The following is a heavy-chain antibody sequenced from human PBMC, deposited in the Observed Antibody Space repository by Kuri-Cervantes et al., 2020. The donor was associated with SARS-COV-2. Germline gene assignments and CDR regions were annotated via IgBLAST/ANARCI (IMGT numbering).Heavy chain of an antibody. CDR1: GFTFSSYA. J-gene: IGHJ3*02. Sequence: GESLKISCAASGFTFSSYAMSWVRQAPGKGLEWVSAISGSGGSTYYAGSVKGRFTISRDNSKNTLYLQMNSLRAEDTAVYYCANLQWLLIDDAFDIWGQGTMVTVSS. V-gene: IGHV3-23*01. CDR3: ANLQWLLIDDAFDI. D-gene: IGHD3-22*01. CDR2: ISGSGGST.